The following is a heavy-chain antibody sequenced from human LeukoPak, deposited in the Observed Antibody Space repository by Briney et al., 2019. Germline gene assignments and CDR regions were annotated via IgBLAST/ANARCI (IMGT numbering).Heavy chain of an antibody. CDR3: ARKLRLSSSPSTFDP. CDR2: IIPIFGTA. J-gene: IGHJ5*02. CDR1: GGTFSSYA. D-gene: IGHD6-6*01. V-gene: IGHV1-69*13. Sequence: ASVKVSCKASGGTFSSYAISWVRQAPGQGLEWMGGIIPIFGTANYAQKFQGRVTITADESTSTAYMELSSLRSDDTAVYYCARKLRLSSSPSTFDPWGQGTLVTVSS.